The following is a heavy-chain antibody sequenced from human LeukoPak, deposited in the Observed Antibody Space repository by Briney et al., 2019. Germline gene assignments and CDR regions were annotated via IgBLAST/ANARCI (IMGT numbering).Heavy chain of an antibody. D-gene: IGHD3-10*01. J-gene: IGHJ4*02. CDR1: GGSISSSSYY. CDR3: ANGGGERYYYGSGTPEWVY. CDR2: IYYSGST. Sequence: SETLSLTCTVSGGSISSSSYYWGWIRQPPGKGLEWIGSIYYSGSTYYNPSLKSRVTISVDTSKNQFSLKLSSVTAADTAVYYCANGGGERYYYGSGTPEWVYWGQGTLVTVSS. V-gene: IGHV4-39*01.